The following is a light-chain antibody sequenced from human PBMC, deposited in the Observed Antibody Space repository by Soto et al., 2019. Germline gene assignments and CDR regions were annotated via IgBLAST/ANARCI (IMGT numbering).Light chain of an antibody. CDR2: SND. CDR3: AAGDDSLSGPL. V-gene: IGLV1-47*01. J-gene: IGLJ2*01. CDR1: SSNIGTNY. Sequence: QSVLTQSPSASGTPGQRVTISCSGTSSNIGTNYVYWYQQLPGTAPKVLIYSNDKRPSGVPDRFSGSKSGTSASLAISGLRSKDEADYYCAAGDDSLSGPLFGGGTKLTVL.